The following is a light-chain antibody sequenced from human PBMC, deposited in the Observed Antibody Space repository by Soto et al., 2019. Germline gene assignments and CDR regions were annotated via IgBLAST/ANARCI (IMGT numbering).Light chain of an antibody. V-gene: IGKV1-6*01. CDR2: AAS. Sequence: IQMTQSPSTLSASVGDRVTITGRASQSISSWVAWYQQKPGKAPKLLIYAASSLQSGAPSRVSGSGSGTDFTLTISSLQPEDFATYYCLQDYNYPPTFGQGTKV. CDR1: QSISSW. J-gene: IGKJ1*01. CDR3: LQDYNYPPT.